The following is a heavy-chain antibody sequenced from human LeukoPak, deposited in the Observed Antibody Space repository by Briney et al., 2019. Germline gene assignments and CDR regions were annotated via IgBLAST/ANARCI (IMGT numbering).Heavy chain of an antibody. D-gene: IGHD2-2*01. CDR3: AGGSTSSGFDP. V-gene: IGHV1-8*03. J-gene: IGHJ5*02. CDR1: GYTFTSYD. Sequence: ASVKVSRKASGYTFTSYDINWVRQATGQGLEWMGWMNPNSGNTGYAQKFQGRVTITRNTSISTAYMELSSLRSEDTAVYYCAGGSTSSGFDPWGQGTLVTVSS. CDR2: MNPNSGNT.